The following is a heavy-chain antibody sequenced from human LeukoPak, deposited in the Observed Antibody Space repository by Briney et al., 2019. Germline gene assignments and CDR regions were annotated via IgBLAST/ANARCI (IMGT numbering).Heavy chain of an antibody. CDR3: ARALDYDILTGQIAADY. J-gene: IGHJ4*02. V-gene: IGHV3-30-3*01. D-gene: IGHD3-9*01. CDR2: ISYDGSNK. Sequence: PGRSLRLSCAASGFTFSSYAMHWVRQAPGKGLEWVAVISYDGSNKYYADSVKGRFTISRDNSKNTLYLQMNSLRAEDTAVYYCARALDYDILTGQIAADYWGQGTLVTVSS. CDR1: GFTFSSYA.